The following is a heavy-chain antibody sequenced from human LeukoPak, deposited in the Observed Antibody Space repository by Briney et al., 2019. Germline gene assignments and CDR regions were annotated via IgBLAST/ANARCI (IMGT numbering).Heavy chain of an antibody. CDR3: ERFVRGFGELSWIDA. D-gene: IGHD3-10*01. CDR2: NYQSETA. CDR1: GYSISSGYF. Sequence: SETLSLTCTVSGYSISSGYFWGWMRQPPGKGLEWVGSNYQSETAHYNPSLKSRVTISVDTYNNQSPLQLSAVTAADTAVYDCERFVRGFGELSWIDAWGQGTLVTVSS. J-gene: IGHJ5*02. V-gene: IGHV4-38-2*02.